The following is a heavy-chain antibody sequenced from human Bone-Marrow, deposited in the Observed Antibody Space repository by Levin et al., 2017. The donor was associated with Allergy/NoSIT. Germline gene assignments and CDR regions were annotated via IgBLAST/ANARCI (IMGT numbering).Heavy chain of an antibody. J-gene: IGHJ6*03. CDR3: AKDEGYITIFGVVKTYMDV. CDR2: ISGSGGST. CDR1: GFTFSSYA. D-gene: IGHD3-3*01. Sequence: GESLKISCAASGFTFSSYAMSWVRQAPGKGLEWVSAISGSGGSTYYADSVKGRFTISRDNSKNTLYLQMNSLRAEDTAVYYCAKDEGYITIFGVVKTYMDVWGKGTTVTVSS. V-gene: IGHV3-23*01.